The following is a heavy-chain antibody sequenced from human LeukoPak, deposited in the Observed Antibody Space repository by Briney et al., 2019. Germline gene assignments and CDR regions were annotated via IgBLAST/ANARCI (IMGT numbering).Heavy chain of an antibody. CDR3: VRGPGRGYYLEP. V-gene: IGHV4-4*08. Sequence: PSETLSLTCAVSAGSICNSYCSWARQPPGKGPEFIGYISTGGDINYSPSLRSRATMAINPSNNQVSLTRTSVTTADTAVYFCVRGPGRGYYLEPWGQGSPVTVSS. CDR2: ISTGGDI. D-gene: IGHD3-3*01. CDR1: AGSICNSY. J-gene: IGHJ5*02.